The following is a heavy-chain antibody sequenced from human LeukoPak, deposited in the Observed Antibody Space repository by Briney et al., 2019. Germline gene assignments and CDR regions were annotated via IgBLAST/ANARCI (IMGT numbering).Heavy chain of an antibody. D-gene: IGHD5-24*01. CDR1: GASINIYTYY. V-gene: IGHV4-39*07. CDR2: VSYSGSP. Sequence: SETLSLTCTVSGASINIYTYYWGWIRQPPGKGLEWIGSVSYSGSPYYNPSLTSRVTISVDTSKNQFSLKLSSVTAADTAVYYCASGIGRDGYKDAFDIWGQGTMVTVSS. CDR3: ASGIGRDGYKDAFDI. J-gene: IGHJ3*02.